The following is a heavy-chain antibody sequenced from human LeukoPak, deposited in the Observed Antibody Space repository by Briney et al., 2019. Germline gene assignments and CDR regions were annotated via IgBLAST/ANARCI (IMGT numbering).Heavy chain of an antibody. Sequence: GGSLRLSCAASGFTFSSYAMHWVRQAPGKGLEWVAVISYDGSNKYYADSVKGRFTISRDNSKNTLYLQMNSLRAEDTAVYYCAKAIVRNYYGSGSYYNAWDFDYWGQGTLVTVSS. J-gene: IGHJ4*02. CDR2: ISYDGSNK. V-gene: IGHV3-30-3*01. D-gene: IGHD3-10*01. CDR3: AKAIVRNYYGSGSYYNAWDFDY. CDR1: GFTFSSYA.